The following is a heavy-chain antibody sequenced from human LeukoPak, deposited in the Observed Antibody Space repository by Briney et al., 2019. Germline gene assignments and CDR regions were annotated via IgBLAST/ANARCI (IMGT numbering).Heavy chain of an antibody. V-gene: IGHV3-74*01. D-gene: IGHD3-22*01. CDR3: ARDLSHYYDSSDATLDY. CDR1: GFTFSRYW. CDR2: INSDGSSI. J-gene: IGHJ4*02. Sequence: GGSLRLSCAASGFTFSRYWMHWVRQAPEKGLVWVSRINSDGSSISYADSGKGRFTISRDNAKNTMYLQMNSLRAEDMAVYYCARDLSHYYDSSDATLDYWGQGTLVTVSS.